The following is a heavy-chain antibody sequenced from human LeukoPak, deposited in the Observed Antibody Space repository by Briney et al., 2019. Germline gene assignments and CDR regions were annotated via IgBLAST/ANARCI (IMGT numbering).Heavy chain of an antibody. CDR1: GYTFTKYD. V-gene: IGHV1-8*01. CDR3: ARGTEY. J-gene: IGHJ4*02. CDR2: MKPKSGKT. Sequence: ASVKVSCKASGYTFTKYDINWVRQAPGQGLEWMGWMKPKSGKTGYAQKFQGRVTMTRDTSTSTAYMELRSLRSDDTAVYYCARGTEYWGQGTLVTVSS.